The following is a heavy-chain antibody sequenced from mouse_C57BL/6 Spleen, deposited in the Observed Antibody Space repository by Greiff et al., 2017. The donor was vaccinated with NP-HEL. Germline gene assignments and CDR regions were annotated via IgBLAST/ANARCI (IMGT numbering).Heavy chain of an antibody. CDR3: ASLDGLYAMDY. D-gene: IGHD1-1*01. V-gene: IGHV1-64*01. Sequence: VQLQQPGAELVKPGASVKLSCKASGYTFTSYWMHWVKQRPGQGLEWIGMIHPNSGSTNYNEKFKSKATLTVDKSSSTAYMQLSSLTSEDAAVYYCASLDGLYAMDYWGQGTSVTVSS. CDR1: GYTFTSYW. CDR2: IHPNSGST. J-gene: IGHJ4*01.